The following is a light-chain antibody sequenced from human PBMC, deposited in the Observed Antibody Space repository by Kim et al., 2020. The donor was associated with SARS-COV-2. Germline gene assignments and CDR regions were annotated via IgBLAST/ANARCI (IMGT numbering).Light chain of an antibody. CDR2: DAS. CDR3: QQYKSYSIT. J-gene: IGKJ5*01. CDR1: QSISSW. V-gene: IGKV1-5*01. Sequence: ASVGDRVTITCRASQSISSWLAWYQQKPGKAPNLLIYDASSLESGVPSRFSGSGSGTEFTLTISSLQPDDFATYYCQQYKSYSITFGQGSRLEIK.